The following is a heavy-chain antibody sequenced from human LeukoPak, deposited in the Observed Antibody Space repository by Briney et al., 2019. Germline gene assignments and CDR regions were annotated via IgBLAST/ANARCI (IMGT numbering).Heavy chain of an antibody. V-gene: IGHV4-34*01. CDR3: ARDRGSLWFGEFVHNWFDP. D-gene: IGHD3-10*01. CDR1: GGSFSGYY. Sequence: SETLSLTCAVYGGSFSGYYWSWIRQLPGKGLEWIGEINHSGSTNYNPSLKSRVTISVDTSKNQFSLKLSSVTAADTAVYYCARDRGSLWFGEFVHNWFDPWGQGTLVTVSS. J-gene: IGHJ5*02. CDR2: INHSGST.